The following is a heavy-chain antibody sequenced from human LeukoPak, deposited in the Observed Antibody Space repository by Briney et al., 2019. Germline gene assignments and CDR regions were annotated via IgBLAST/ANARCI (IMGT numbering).Heavy chain of an antibody. J-gene: IGHJ4*02. CDR1: EFTFSSYA. V-gene: IGHV3-23*01. CDR2: ISGSGGST. Sequence: PGGSLRLSCAASEFTFSSYAMSWVRQAPGKGLEWVSAISGSGGSTYYADSVKGRFTISRDNSKNTLYLQMNSLRAEDTAVYYCANLYGDYVGDYFDYWGQGTLVTVSS. CDR3: ANLYGDYVGDYFDY. D-gene: IGHD4-17*01.